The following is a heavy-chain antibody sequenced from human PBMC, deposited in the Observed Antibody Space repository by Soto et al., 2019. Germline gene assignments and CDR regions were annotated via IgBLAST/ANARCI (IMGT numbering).Heavy chain of an antibody. V-gene: IGHV3-33*01. CDR2: IWYDGSNK. CDR1: GFTFSSYG. CDR3: ATLGDYGPRDYYGMDV. J-gene: IGHJ6*02. D-gene: IGHD4-17*01. Sequence: QVQLVESGGGVVQPGRSLRLSCAASGFTFSSYGMHWVRQAPGKGLEWVAVIWYDGSNKYYADSVKGRFTISRDNSKNTLYLQMNSLRAEDTAVYYCATLGDYGPRDYYGMDVWGQGTTVTVSS.